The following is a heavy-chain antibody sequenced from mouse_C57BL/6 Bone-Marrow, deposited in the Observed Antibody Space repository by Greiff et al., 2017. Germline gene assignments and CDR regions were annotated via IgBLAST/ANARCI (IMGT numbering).Heavy chain of an antibody. J-gene: IGHJ3*01. CDR1: GFTFSDFY. Sequence: EVKLVESGGGLVQSGRSLRLSCATSGFTFSDFYMEWVRQAPGKGLEWIAASRNKANDYTTEYSASVKGRFIVSRDTSHSILYLQMNALRAEDTAIYYCARDDLYYGNFAYWGQGTLVTVSA. CDR2: SRNKANDYTT. D-gene: IGHD2-1*01. CDR3: ARDDLYYGNFAY. V-gene: IGHV7-1*01.